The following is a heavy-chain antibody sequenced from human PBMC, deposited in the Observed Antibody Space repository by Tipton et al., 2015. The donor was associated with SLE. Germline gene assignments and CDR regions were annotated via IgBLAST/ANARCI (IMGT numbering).Heavy chain of an antibody. CDR2: IYYSGST. V-gene: IGHV4-61*05. CDR3: AARTGDVLYYYYMDV. CDR1: GGSISSENYY. D-gene: IGHD7-27*01. J-gene: IGHJ6*03. Sequence: TLSLTYTVSGGSISSENYYWGWIRQPPGKGLEWIGYIYYSGSTNYNPSLKSRVTISVDTSKNQFSLKLSSVTAADTAVYYCAARTGDVLYYYYMDVWGKGTTVTVSS.